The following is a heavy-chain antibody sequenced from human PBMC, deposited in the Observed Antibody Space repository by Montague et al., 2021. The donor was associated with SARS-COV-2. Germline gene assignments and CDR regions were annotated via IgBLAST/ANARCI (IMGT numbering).Heavy chain of an antibody. Sequence: TLSLTCTVSGGSISSGGYYWSWIRQHPGKVLEWIGYIYYSGSTYYNPSLKSRVTISVDTSKNQFSLKLSSVTAADTAVYYCASATRSIVVLNWFDPWGQGTLVTVSS. D-gene: IGHD3-22*01. J-gene: IGHJ5*02. V-gene: IGHV4-31*03. CDR1: GGSISSGGYY. CDR3: ASATRSIVVLNWFDP. CDR2: IYYSGST.